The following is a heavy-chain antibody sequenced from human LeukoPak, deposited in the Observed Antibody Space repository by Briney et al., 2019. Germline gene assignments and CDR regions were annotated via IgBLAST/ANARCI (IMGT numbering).Heavy chain of an antibody. J-gene: IGHJ3*02. CDR2: ISYDGSNK. Sequence: PGGSLRLSCAASGFTFSSYAMNWVRQAPGKGLEWVAVISYDGSNKYYADSVKGRFTISRDNSKNTLYLQMNSLRAEDTAVYYCARESSIVGATFISDDAFDIWGQGTMVTVSS. CDR1: GFTFSSYA. V-gene: IGHV3-30*04. D-gene: IGHD1-26*01. CDR3: ARESSIVGATFISDDAFDI.